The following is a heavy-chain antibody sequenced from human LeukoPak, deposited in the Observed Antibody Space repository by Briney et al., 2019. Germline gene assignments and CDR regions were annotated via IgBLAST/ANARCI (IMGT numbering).Heavy chain of an antibody. Sequence: GRSLRLSCAASGFTFSSYGMHWVRQAPGKGLEWVAVISYDGSNKYYADSVKGRFTISRDNSKNTLYLQMNSLRAEDTAVNYCAKEGRIAVAHGFDYWGQGTLVTVSS. D-gene: IGHD6-19*01. CDR3: AKEGRIAVAHGFDY. J-gene: IGHJ4*02. CDR2: ISYDGSNK. V-gene: IGHV3-30*18. CDR1: GFTFSSYG.